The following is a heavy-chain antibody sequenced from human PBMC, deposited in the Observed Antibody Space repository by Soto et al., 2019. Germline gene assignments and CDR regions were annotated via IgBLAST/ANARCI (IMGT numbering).Heavy chain of an antibody. CDR1: GFTFSSYG. CDR3: ARGQFDDSSGGFDY. V-gene: IGHV3-33*01. D-gene: IGHD3-22*01. J-gene: IGHJ4*02. Sequence: QVQLVESGGGVVQPGRSLRLSCAASGFTFSSYGMHWVRQAPGKGLEWVAVIWYDGSNKYYADSVKGRFTISIDKSKKTLYLQMNSLRAEDTAVYYCARGQFDDSSGGFDYWGQGTLVTVSS. CDR2: IWYDGSNK.